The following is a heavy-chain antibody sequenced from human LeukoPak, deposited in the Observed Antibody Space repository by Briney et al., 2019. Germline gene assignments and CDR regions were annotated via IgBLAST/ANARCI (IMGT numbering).Heavy chain of an antibody. CDR1: GFTFSDYF. D-gene: IGHD2-2*01. Sequence: PGGSLRLSCAASGFTFSDYFMTWIRQAPGKGLEWVSYISGSSSNTNYADSVKGPFTISRDNAKNSLSLQMNSLRAEDTAVYYCARVIHKTHCTRSSCYVNWFDPWGQGTLVTVSS. J-gene: IGHJ5*02. V-gene: IGHV3-11*06. CDR3: ARVIHKTHCTRSSCYVNWFDP. CDR2: ISGSSSNT.